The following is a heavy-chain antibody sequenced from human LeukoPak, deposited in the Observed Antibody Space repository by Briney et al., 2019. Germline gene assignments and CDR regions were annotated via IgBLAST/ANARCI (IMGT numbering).Heavy chain of an antibody. V-gene: IGHV1-69*13. CDR3: AREAFTKGHFDY. CDR2: IIPIFGTA. CDR1: GGTFSSYA. J-gene: IGHJ4*02. Sequence: GASVKVSCKASGGTFSSYAISWVRQAPGQGLEWMGGIIPIFGTANYAQKFQGRVTITADESTSTAYMELSSLRSEDTAVYYCAREAFTKGHFDYWGQGTLVTVSS.